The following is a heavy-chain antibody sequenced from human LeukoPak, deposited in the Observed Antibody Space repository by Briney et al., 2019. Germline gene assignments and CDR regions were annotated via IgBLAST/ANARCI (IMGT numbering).Heavy chain of an antibody. Sequence: SVKVSCKASGGTFGSYAISWVRQAPGQGLEWMGRIIPIFGTANYAQKFQGRVTITTDESTSTAYMELSSLRSEDTAVYYCARDITVTHYYYYMDVWGKGTTVTVSS. CDR2: IIPIFGTA. CDR1: GGTFGSYA. CDR3: ARDITVTHYYYYMDV. D-gene: IGHD4-11*01. V-gene: IGHV1-69*05. J-gene: IGHJ6*03.